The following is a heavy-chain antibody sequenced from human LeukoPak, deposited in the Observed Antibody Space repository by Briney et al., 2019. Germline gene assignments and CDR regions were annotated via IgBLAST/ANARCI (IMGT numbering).Heavy chain of an antibody. CDR1: GGTFSSYA. V-gene: IGHV1-69*06. D-gene: IGHD4-17*01. CDR2: IIPIFGTA. CDR3: ARGYDDFRVEGRYFHS. J-gene: IGHJ4*02. Sequence: SVKVSCKASGGTFSSYAISWVRQAPGQGLEWMGGIIPIFGTANYAQKFQGRVTITADKSTSTAYMELSSLRSEDTAVYYCARGYDDFRVEGRYFHSWGQGTLVTVSS.